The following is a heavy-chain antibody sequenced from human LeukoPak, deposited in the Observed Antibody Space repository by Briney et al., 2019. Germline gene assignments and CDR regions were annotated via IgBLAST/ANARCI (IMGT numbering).Heavy chain of an antibody. Sequence: GESLKISCKGSGCSFTTYWIGWVRQMPGKGLEWMGIIFPGDSDTIYSPSFQGQVTISADKSINTAYLQWSSLKASDTAMYFCATSESQTKFDYWGQGTQVIVSS. CDR2: IFPGDSDT. CDR3: ATSESQTKFDY. V-gene: IGHV5-51*01. J-gene: IGHJ4*02. CDR1: GCSFTTYW. D-gene: IGHD1/OR15-1a*01.